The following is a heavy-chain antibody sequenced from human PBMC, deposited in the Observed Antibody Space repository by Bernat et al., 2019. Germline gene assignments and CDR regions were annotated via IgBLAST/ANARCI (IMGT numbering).Heavy chain of an antibody. CDR3: AKDPGYCSGGSCSTVTAEYFQH. J-gene: IGHJ1*01. V-gene: IGHV3-23*01. D-gene: IGHD2-15*01. CDR1: GFTFSSYA. CDR2: ISGSGGST. Sequence: EVQLLESGGGLVQPGGSLRLSCAASGFTFSSYAMSWVRQAPGKGLEWVSAISGSGGSTYYADSVKGRFTISRDNSKNTLYLQMNSLRAEDTAVYYCAKDPGYCSGGSCSTVTAEYFQHWGQGTLVNVSS.